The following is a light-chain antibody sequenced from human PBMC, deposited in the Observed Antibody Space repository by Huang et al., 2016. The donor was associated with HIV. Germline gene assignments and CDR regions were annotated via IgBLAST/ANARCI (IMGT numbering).Light chain of an antibody. CDR2: TAS. V-gene: IGKV1-39*01. Sequence: DIQMTQSPSSLSASLGDRVTITCRTSQRISDYLNWYQQKPGKAPKLLIYTASSLQSGVPSRVSGSGSGTYFTLSISSLQPEDFATYYCQQSYSIPFTFGPGTKVDLK. CDR1: QRISDY. J-gene: IGKJ3*01. CDR3: QQSYSIPFT.